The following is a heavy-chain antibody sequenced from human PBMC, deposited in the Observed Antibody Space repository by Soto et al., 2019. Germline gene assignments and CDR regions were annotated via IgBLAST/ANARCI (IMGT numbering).Heavy chain of an antibody. CDR3: ARRKDYTISVGIVFDY. CDR1: GFSFNYFW. D-gene: IGHD4-4*01. V-gene: IGHV3-7*01. CDR2: IKRDGSEI. Sequence: EVQLVESGGGLVQPGGSLRLSCAASGFSFNYFWMSWVRQAPGKGLEWVANIKRDGSEIYYVDSVKGRFSISRDNAKNFLFLQMNSLKAEETGVYYCARRKDYTISVGIVFDYWGQGSLVTVSS. J-gene: IGHJ4*02.